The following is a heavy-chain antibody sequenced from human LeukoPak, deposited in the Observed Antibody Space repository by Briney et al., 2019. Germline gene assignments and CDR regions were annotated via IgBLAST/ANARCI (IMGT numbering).Heavy chain of an antibody. D-gene: IGHD5-24*01. CDR2: IYSGGST. J-gene: IGHJ4*02. V-gene: IGHV3-53*01. Sequence: PGGSLRLSCVASGFTVKTNSMSWVRQAPGKGLEWVSVIYSGGSTYYADSVKGRFTISRDNSKNTLYLQMNSLRAEDTAVYYCARDGYNYYFDYWGQGTLVTVSS. CDR1: GFTVKTNS. CDR3: ARDGYNYYFDY.